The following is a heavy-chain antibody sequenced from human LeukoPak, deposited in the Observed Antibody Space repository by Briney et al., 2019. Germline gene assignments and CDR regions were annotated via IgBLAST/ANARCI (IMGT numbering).Heavy chain of an antibody. CDR3: ATFGGYSYGYLDY. CDR1: GGSISSYY. CDR2: IHYSGST. V-gene: IGHV4-59*08. D-gene: IGHD5-18*01. J-gene: IGHJ4*02. Sequence: SETLSLTCTVSGGSISSYYWSWIRQPPGKGLEWIGYIHYSGSTNYNPSLKSRVTISVDTSKNQFSLNLSSVTAADTAVYYCATFGGYSYGYLDYWGQGTLVTVSS.